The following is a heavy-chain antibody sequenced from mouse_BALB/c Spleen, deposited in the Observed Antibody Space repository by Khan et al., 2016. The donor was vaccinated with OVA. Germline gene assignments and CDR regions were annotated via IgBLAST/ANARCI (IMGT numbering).Heavy chain of an antibody. CDR2: INYSGST. CDR1: GYSITSDYA. D-gene: IGHD2-3*01. CDR3: ARDGSRYNYAMDY. Sequence: EVQLVESGPGLVNPSQSLSLTCTVTGYSITSDYAWNWIRQFPANKLEWMGYINYSGSTNYNPALKSRISITRDTSKNQFFLQLNSVTTEDTATYYCARDGSRYNYAMDYWGQGTSVTVSS. J-gene: IGHJ4*01. V-gene: IGHV3-2*02.